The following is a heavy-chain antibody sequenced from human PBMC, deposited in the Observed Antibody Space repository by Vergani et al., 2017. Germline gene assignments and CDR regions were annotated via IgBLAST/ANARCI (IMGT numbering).Heavy chain of an antibody. Sequence: VQLVESGGGVVQPGGSLRLSCAASGFTFSSYGMHWVRQAPGKGLEWVSTISSDGGSTYYADSVKGRFTISRDNAKNSLYLQMNSLRAEDTAVYYCARGAYYMDVWGKGTTVTVSS. CDR1: GFTFSSYG. J-gene: IGHJ6*03. CDR2: ISSDGGST. CDR3: ARGAYYMDV. V-gene: IGHV3-21*04.